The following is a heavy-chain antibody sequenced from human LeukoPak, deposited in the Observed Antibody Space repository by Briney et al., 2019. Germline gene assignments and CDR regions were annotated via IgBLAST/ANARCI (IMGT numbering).Heavy chain of an antibody. J-gene: IGHJ4*02. D-gene: IGHD3-3*01. CDR1: GFTFSSYE. CDR3: AKTPVLRFLEPGYYFDY. Sequence: GGSLRLSCAASGFTFSSYEMNWVRQAPGKGLEWVSAISGSGVSTYYADSVKGRFTISRDNSKNTLYLQMNSLRAEDTAVYYCAKTPVLRFLEPGYYFDYWGQGTLVTVSS. V-gene: IGHV3-23*01. CDR2: ISGSGVST.